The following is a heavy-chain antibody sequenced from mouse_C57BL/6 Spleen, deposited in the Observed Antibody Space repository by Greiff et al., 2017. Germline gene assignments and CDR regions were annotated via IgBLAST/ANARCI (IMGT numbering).Heavy chain of an antibody. CDR3: ARSPYYYGSRGYVDV. CDR1: GFSLTSYG. D-gene: IGHD1-1*01. Sequence: QVQLQQSGPGLVQPSQSLSITCTVSGFSLTSYGVHWVRQSPGKGLEWLGVIWSGGSTDYNAAFISSLSISKDNSKSQGFFKMNSLQADDTSIYDCARSPYYYGSRGYVDVWGTGTTVTVSS. V-gene: IGHV2-2*01. J-gene: IGHJ1*03. CDR2: IWSGGST.